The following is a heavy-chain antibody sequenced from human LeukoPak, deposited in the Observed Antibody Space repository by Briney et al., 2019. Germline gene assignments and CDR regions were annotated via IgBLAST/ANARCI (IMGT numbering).Heavy chain of an antibody. Sequence: GGSLRLSCAASGFTFSSYRMSWVRQAPREGLEWVANIKQDGSDKYYVDSVKGRFTISRDNAENSVFLQMNSLRAEDTAVYYCARQNYGGNSQQFDYWGQGTLVTVSS. J-gene: IGHJ4*02. CDR3: ARQNYGGNSQQFDY. D-gene: IGHD4-23*01. CDR2: IKQDGSDK. CDR1: GFTFSSYR. V-gene: IGHV3-7*05.